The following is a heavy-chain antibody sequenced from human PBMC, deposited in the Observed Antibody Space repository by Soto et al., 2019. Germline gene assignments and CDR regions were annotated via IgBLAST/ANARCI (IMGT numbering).Heavy chain of an antibody. CDR1: RFTFSSYA. Sequence: EVQLLESEGGLVQPGGSLRLSCAASRFTFSSYAMSWVRQPPGKGLEWVSSITGSGGTTYNADSVKGRFTISRDNSKNTLFLQMSSLRAEDTAVYYCAKDRLRDGSSRQGFDYWGQGTLVTVSS. D-gene: IGHD6-6*01. CDR2: ITGSGGTT. J-gene: IGHJ4*02. V-gene: IGHV3-23*01. CDR3: AKDRLRDGSSRQGFDY.